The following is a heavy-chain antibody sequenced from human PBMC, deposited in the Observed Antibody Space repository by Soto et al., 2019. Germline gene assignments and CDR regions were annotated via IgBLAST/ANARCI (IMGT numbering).Heavy chain of an antibody. D-gene: IGHD5-18*01. CDR1: GGSISSGSYY. V-gene: IGHV4-31*03. CDR2: IYYSGST. CDR3: GRGGGGAYIYGGIDY. J-gene: IGHJ4*02. Sequence: QVQLQESGPGLVKPSQTLSLTCTVSGGSISSGSYYWSWIRQHPGKGLEWIGYIYYSGSTYYNPSFNIRVTISVDTSKNWLSLRLSSVTAADTAVYYCGRGGGGAYIYGGIDYWGQGTLVTVYS.